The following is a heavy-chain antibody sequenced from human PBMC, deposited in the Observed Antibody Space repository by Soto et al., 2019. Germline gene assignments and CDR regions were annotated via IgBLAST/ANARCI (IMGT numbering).Heavy chain of an antibody. V-gene: IGHV1-8*01. Sequence: ASVKVSCKASGYTFTSYDINWVRQATGQGLEWMGWMNPNSGNTGYAQKFQGRVTMTRNTSISTAYMELSSLRSEDTAVYYCASGVSGYDYYYYYYMDVWGKGTTVTVSS. J-gene: IGHJ6*03. CDR2: MNPNSGNT. CDR1: GYTFTSYD. CDR3: ASGVSGYDYYYYYYMDV. D-gene: IGHD5-12*01.